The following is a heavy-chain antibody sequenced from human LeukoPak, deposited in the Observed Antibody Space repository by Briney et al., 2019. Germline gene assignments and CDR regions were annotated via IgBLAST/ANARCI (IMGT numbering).Heavy chain of an antibody. Sequence: GGSLRLSCAASGFTVSSSYMSWIRQAPGKGLEWVSIIYSGGSTYNADSVKGRFTISRDNSKNTLYLQMNSLRAEDTAVYYCARQTFNPIRSPYYYYMDVWGKGTTVTISS. V-gene: IGHV3-53*01. CDR1: GFTVSSSY. CDR3: ARQTFNPIRSPYYYYMDV. CDR2: IYSGGST. J-gene: IGHJ6*03. D-gene: IGHD3-16*01.